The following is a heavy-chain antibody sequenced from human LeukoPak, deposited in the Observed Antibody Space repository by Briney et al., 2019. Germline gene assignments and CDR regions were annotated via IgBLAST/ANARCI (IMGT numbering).Heavy chain of an antibody. D-gene: IGHD3-9*01. CDR1: GYSISSGYY. V-gene: IGHV4-38-2*02. CDR2: IYHSGST. Sequence: PSETLSLTCTVSGYSISSGYYWGWIRQPPGKGLEWIGSIYHSGSTYYDPSLKSRVTISVDASKNQFSLKLSSVTAADTAVYYCARTSPHNDILTGLDVWGKGTTVTVSS. J-gene: IGHJ6*04. CDR3: ARTSPHNDILTGLDV.